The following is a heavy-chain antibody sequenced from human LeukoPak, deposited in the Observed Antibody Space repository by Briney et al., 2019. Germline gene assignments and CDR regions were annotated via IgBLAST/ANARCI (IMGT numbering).Heavy chain of an antibody. Sequence: GASVKVSCKASGGTFSSYAISWARQAPGQGLEWMGRIIPILGIANYAQKFQGRVTITADKSTSTAYMELSSLRSEDTAVYYCARSRGDMLRYYFDYWGQGTLVTVSS. CDR3: ARSRGDMLRYYFDY. D-gene: IGHD3-16*01. CDR1: GGTFSSYA. CDR2: IIPILGIA. J-gene: IGHJ4*02. V-gene: IGHV1-69*04.